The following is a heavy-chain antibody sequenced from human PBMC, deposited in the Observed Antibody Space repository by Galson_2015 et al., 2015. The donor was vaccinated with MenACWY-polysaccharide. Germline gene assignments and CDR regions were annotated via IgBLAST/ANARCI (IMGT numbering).Heavy chain of an antibody. Sequence: SLRLSCAASGFTLSACYMSWIRQAPGKGLEWLSYISKSADSIYYADSVRGRFTISRDNARNSLYLQLNSLEAEDTAIYYCARGHFGLDVWGQGTTVTVSS. J-gene: IGHJ6*02. CDR3: ARGHFGLDV. CDR1: GFTLSACY. V-gene: IGHV3-11*01. CDR2: ISKSADSI.